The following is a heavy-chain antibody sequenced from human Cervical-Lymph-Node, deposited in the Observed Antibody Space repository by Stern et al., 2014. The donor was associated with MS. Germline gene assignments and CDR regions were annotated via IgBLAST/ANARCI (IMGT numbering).Heavy chain of an antibody. CDR3: TTGRIGDFVHS. D-gene: IGHD2-21*02. CDR1: GLTPSDAW. J-gene: IGHJ5*02. V-gene: IGHV3-15*01. Sequence: EVQLVESGGGLVKPDGSLRLSCAASGLTPSDAWMSWFRQAPGKGLEWVGRVKSKTDGGTTDYVAPVKGRFSISRDDSKNTLYLQMNSLKIEDTAVYYCTTGRIGDFVHSWGQGTLVTVSS. CDR2: VKSKTDGGTT.